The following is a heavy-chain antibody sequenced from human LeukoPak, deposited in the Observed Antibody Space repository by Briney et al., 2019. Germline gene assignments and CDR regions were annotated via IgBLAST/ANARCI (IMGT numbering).Heavy chain of an antibody. Sequence: GASVKVSCKASGYTFTSDEINWVRQATGQGLEWMGWMNPKSGNTGYAQKFQGRVTITGNTSISTAYMELTSLSSEDTAVYYCARNVGHFYYDGSGYELYYYYLDVWGKGATVTVSS. D-gene: IGHD3-22*01. J-gene: IGHJ6*03. CDR1: GYTFTSDE. CDR3: ARNVGHFYYDGSGYELYYYYLDV. V-gene: IGHV1-8*03. CDR2: MNPKSGNT.